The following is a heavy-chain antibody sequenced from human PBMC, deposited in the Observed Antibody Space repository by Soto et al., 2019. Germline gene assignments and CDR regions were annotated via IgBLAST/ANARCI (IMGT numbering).Heavy chain of an antibody. D-gene: IGHD3-22*01. CDR3: AGHSSVVAGSCYSMDV. J-gene: IGHJ6*02. CDR1: GGTFSSYA. Sequence: QVQLVQSGAEVKKPGSSVKVSCKASGGTFSSYAISWVRQAPGQGLEWMGGIIPIFDTADYAQKFQGRVTITADEATNTAYMELSSLRSEDTSVYYGAGHSSVVAGSCYSMDVWGHGTTVTVSS. CDR2: IIPIFDTA. V-gene: IGHV1-69*12.